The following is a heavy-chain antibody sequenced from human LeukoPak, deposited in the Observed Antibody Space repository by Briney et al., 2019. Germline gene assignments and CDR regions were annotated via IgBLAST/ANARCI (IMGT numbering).Heavy chain of an antibody. CDR3: ARHSAVSTSFYDS. CDR1: GGSINSYY. J-gene: IGHJ4*02. Sequence: PSETLSLTCTVSGGSINSYYWSWIRQPPGKGLEWLGYINHSGSTHYNPSLKSRVTISVDTSKNQFSLRLSSVTAADTAVYYCARHSAVSTSFYDSWGQGTLVTVSS. CDR2: INHSGST. D-gene: IGHD2-2*01. V-gene: IGHV4-59*08.